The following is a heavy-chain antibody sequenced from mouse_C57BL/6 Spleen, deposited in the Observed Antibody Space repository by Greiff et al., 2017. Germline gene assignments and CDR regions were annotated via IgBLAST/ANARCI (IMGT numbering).Heavy chain of an antibody. CDR3: ARLYYYGSSFDY. D-gene: IGHD1-1*01. V-gene: IGHV1-82*01. CDR1: GYAFSSSW. CDR2: IYPGDGDT. J-gene: IGHJ2*01. Sequence: QVQLQQSGPELVKPGASVKISCKASGYAFSSSWMNWVKQRPGKGLEWIGRIYPGDGDTNYNGKFKGKATLTADKSSSTAYMQLSSLTSEDSAVXFFARLYYYGSSFDYWGQGTTLTVSS.